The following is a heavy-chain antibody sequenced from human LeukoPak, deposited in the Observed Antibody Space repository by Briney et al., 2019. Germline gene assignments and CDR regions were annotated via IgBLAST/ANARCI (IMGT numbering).Heavy chain of an antibody. CDR2: ISGSGSTM. CDR1: GFTFSDYF. J-gene: IGHJ4*02. D-gene: IGHD1-26*01. CDR3: ARGRGSHFDY. Sequence: GGSLRLSCAASGFTFSDYFMSWIRQAPGKGLEWVSYISGSGSTMRYADSVEGRFTISRDNAKNSLYLQMNSLRVEDTAVYYCARGRGSHFDYWGQGALVTVSS. V-gene: IGHV3-11*01.